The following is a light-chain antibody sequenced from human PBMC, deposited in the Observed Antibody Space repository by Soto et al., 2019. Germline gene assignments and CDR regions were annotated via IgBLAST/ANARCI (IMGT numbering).Light chain of an antibody. CDR1: QSISSY. J-gene: IGKJ1*01. CDR3: QQSYSTPRT. CDR2: AAS. V-gene: IGKV1-39*01. Sequence: IHMTDAPSSLSASVLYRVSITFLASQSISSYLNWYQQKPGKAPKLLIYAASSLQSGVPSRFSGSGSGTDFTLTISSLQPDDFATYYCQQSYSTPRTFGQGTKVDIK.